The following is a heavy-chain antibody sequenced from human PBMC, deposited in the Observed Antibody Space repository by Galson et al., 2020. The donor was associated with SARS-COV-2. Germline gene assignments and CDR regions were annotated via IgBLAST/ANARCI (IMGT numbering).Heavy chain of an antibody. V-gene: IGHV4-39*01. D-gene: IGHD6-13*01. CDR3: ARRTDYSSSCDAFDI. CDR1: GGSITSPTYY. Sequence: SETLSLTCTVPGGSITSPTYYWGWIRQPPGKGLEWIGIIFYSGITYYSPSLKRRLTISVDTTKNQFSLKLTYVTAADTAVYYCARRTDYSSSCDAFDIWGQGTMVTGSS. CDR2: IFYSGIT. J-gene: IGHJ3*02.